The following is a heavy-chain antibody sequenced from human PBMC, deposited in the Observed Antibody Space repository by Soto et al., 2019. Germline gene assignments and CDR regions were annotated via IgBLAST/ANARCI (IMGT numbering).Heavy chain of an antibody. CDR3: ARGRYYDILTGSGPIDY. CDR1: GYTFTGYY. V-gene: IGHV1-2*02. D-gene: IGHD3-9*01. CDR2: INPNSVGT. J-gene: IGHJ4*02. Sequence: GASVKVSCKASGYTFTGYYMHWVRQAPGQGLEWMGWINPNSVGTNYAQKFQGRVTMTRDTSISTAYMELSRLRSDDTAVYYCARGRYYDILTGSGPIDYWGQGTLVTVSS.